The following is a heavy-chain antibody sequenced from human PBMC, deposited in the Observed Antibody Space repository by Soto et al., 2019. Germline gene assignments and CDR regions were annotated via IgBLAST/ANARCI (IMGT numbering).Heavy chain of an antibody. CDR2: IYHSGST. CDR1: GGSISSSNW. J-gene: IGHJ4*02. V-gene: IGHV4-4*02. D-gene: IGHD3-10*01. CDR3: ARRWGEGRVDC. Sequence: QVQLQESGPGLVKPSGTLSLTCAVSGGSISSSNWWSWVRQPPGKGLQWIGEIYHSGSTTYIRSLKGRVAVSGDRSRNQLSLTLSSVTAADTAVYYCARRWGEGRVDCWGQGTLVTVSS.